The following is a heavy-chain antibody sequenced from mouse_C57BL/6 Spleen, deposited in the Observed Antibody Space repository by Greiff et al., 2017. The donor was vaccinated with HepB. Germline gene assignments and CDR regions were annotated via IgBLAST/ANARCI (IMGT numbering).Heavy chain of an antibody. J-gene: IGHJ2*01. D-gene: IGHD3-2*02. CDR2: IYPGSGNT. CDR3: ARRAQAYYFDY. V-gene: IGHV1-76*01. Sequence: QVQLQQSGAELVRPGASVKLSCKASGYTFTDYYINWVKQRPGQGLEWIARIYPGSGNTYYNEKFKGKATLTAEKSSSTAYMQLSSLTSEDSAVYFCARRAQAYYFDYWGQGTTLTVSS. CDR1: GYTFTDYY.